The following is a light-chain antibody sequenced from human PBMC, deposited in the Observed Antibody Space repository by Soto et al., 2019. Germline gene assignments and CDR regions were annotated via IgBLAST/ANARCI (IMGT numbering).Light chain of an antibody. V-gene: IGKV1-5*01. CDR1: QNIRSR. J-gene: IGKJ1*01. Sequence: IHRTHSPSTLSASVLHRVFITCRASQNIRSRLAWFQQKPGKAPKLLIYDASSLESGVRQRFSGSGSGTEFTLTISSLQTDDFSTYYCQQYHSYCTFGQGTKVDIK. CDR3: QQYHSYCT. CDR2: DAS.